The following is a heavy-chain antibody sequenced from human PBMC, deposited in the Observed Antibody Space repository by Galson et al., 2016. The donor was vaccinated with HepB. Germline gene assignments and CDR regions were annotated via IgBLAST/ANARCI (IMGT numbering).Heavy chain of an antibody. CDR2: IYYSGST. J-gene: IGHJ4*02. CDR1: GISFSNYW. Sequence: LRLSCAASGISFSNYWMTWVRQAPGKGLEWFGSIYYSGSTFYNPSLRSRLTISVDTSKNQFSLRLSSVTAADTAVYYCASSGAVAGNEFDYWGQGTLVTVSS. D-gene: IGHD6-19*01. V-gene: IGHV4-39*01. CDR3: ASSGAVAGNEFDY.